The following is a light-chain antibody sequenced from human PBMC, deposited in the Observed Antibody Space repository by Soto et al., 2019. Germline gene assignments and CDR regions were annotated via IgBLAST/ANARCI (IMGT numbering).Light chain of an antibody. CDR3: SSYISSSTYV. Sequence: QSALTQPASVSGSPGQSITISCIGTSSDIGRYNYVSWYQQYPGKAPKFIIYDVSNRPSGVSNRFSGSKSGNTASLTISGLQAEDEADYYCSSYISSSTYVFATGTKLTVL. V-gene: IGLV2-14*01. J-gene: IGLJ1*01. CDR1: SSDIGRYNY. CDR2: DVS.